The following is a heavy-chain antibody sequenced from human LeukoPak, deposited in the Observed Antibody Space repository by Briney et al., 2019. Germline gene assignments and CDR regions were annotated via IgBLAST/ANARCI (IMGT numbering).Heavy chain of an antibody. CDR3: ARDASPGYFDL. Sequence: GGSLRLSCAVSGITLSNYGMSWVRQAPGKGLEWVAGISDSGGNTNYADSVKGRFTISRDNAKNTLYLHMDSLSPEDTAVYYCARDASPGYFDLWGRGTLVTVSS. CDR1: GITLSNYG. V-gene: IGHV3-23*01. D-gene: IGHD2-15*01. J-gene: IGHJ2*01. CDR2: ISDSGGNT.